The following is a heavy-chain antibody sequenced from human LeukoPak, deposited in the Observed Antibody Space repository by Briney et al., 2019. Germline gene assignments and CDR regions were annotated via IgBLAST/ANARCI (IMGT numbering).Heavy chain of an antibody. V-gene: IGHV3-66*01. D-gene: IGHD3-9*01. Sequence: GGSLRLSCAASGFTFSSNYMSWVRQAPGKGLEWVSVIYSGGSTYYSDSVKGRFTISRENSKNTLYLQMNSLRAEDTAVYYCARMYYDILTGYYTYYYYYMDVWGKGTTVTISS. J-gene: IGHJ6*03. CDR2: IYSGGST. CDR3: ARMYYDILTGYYTYYYYYMDV. CDR1: GFTFSSNY.